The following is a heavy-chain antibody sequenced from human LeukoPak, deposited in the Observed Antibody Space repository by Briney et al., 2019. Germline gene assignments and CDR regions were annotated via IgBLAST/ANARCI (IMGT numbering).Heavy chain of an antibody. CDR1: GYTFTGYY. J-gene: IGHJ3*02. CDR3: ARDWEVGDAFDI. Sequence: GASVKVSCKASGYTFTGYYMHWVRQAPGQGLEWMGWINPNSGGTNYAQKLQGRVTMTTDTSTSTAYMELRSLRSDDTAVYYCARDWEVGDAFDIWGQGTMVTVSS. CDR2: INPNSGGT. D-gene: IGHD1-26*01. V-gene: IGHV1-2*02.